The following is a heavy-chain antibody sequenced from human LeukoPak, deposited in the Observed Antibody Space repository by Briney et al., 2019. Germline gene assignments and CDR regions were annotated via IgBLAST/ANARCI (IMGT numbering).Heavy chain of an antibody. V-gene: IGHV3-48*03. CDR1: GVIFSNYE. Sequence: GGSLRLSCAVSGVIFSNYEMNWVRQAPGKGLEWLSHISSSGTITYYADSVKGRFTISKDNAKNSLYLQMNSLRAEDTAVYYCAGRFLEWSDVWGQGTLVTVSS. CDR3: AGRFLEWSDV. CDR2: ISSSGTIT. J-gene: IGHJ4*02. D-gene: IGHD3-3*01.